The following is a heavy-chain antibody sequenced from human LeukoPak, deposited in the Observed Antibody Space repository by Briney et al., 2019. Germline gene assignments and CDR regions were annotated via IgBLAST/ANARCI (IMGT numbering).Heavy chain of an antibody. CDR2: ISYDGSNK. Sequence: SCTASGGTFSSYGMHWVRQAPGKGLEWVADISYDGSNKYYADSVKGRFTISRDNSKNTLYLQMNSLRAEDTAAYYCAKDWYYDFWSGYPGYMDVWGKGTTVTVSS. CDR1: GGTFSSYG. J-gene: IGHJ6*03. CDR3: AKDWYYDFWSGYPGYMDV. V-gene: IGHV3-30*18. D-gene: IGHD3-3*01.